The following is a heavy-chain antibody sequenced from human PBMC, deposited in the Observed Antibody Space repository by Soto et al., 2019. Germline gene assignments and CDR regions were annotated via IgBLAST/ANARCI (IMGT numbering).Heavy chain of an antibody. D-gene: IGHD2-15*01. J-gene: IGHJ3*02. CDR2: IYYSGST. V-gene: IGHV4-59*01. Sequence: SETLSLTCTVSGGSISSYYWSWIRQPPGKGLEWIGYIYYSGSTNYNPSLKSRVTISVDTSKNQFSLKLSSVTAADTAVYFCARGLGYCSGGSCWGDAFDIWGQGTMVTVSS. CDR3: ARGLGYCSGGSCWGDAFDI. CDR1: GGSISSYY.